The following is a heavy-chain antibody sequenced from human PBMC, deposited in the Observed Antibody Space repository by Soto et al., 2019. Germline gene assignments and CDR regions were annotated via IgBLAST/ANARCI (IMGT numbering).Heavy chain of an antibody. J-gene: IGHJ6*02. CDR1: GFTFSRYA. Sequence: EVQLLESGGGLVQPGGSLRLSCAASGFTFSRYAMSWVRQAPGKGLEWVSSISASGIDTYYADSVKGRFTISRNKSKNTPYLQMNSLRAEDTAVYYCAKAHAIYYYYGMDVWGQGTTVTVSS. CDR2: ISASGIDT. D-gene: IGHD2-2*01. V-gene: IGHV3-23*01. CDR3: AKAHAIYYYYGMDV.